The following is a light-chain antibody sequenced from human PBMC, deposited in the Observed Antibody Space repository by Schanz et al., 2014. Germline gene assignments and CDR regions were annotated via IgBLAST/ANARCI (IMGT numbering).Light chain of an antibody. CDR2: DVN. V-gene: IGLV2-14*01. CDR3: SAYTRSSAHWF. J-gene: IGLJ3*02. Sequence: QSALTQPASVSGSPGQSITISCTGTSSDIGGRAYVSWYQQRPGKAPQLILYDVNSRPSGVSNRFSGSKSGNTASLTISGLQAEDEADYYCSAYTRSSAHWFFGGGTKLTVL. CDR1: SSDIGGRAY.